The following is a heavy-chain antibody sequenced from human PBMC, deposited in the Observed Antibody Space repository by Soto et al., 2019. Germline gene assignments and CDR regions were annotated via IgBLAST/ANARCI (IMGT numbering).Heavy chain of an antibody. J-gene: IGHJ5*02. CDR2: INPNSGGT. CDR3: ARGAGYCSSTSCYGYWFDP. D-gene: IGHD2-2*01. Sequence: QVQLVQSGAEVKKPGASVKVSCKASGYTFTGYYMHWVRQAPGQGLEWMGCINPNSGGTNYAQKFQGRVTMTRDTSISTAYMELSRLRSDDTAVYYCARGAGYCSSTSCYGYWFDPWGQGTLVTVSS. V-gene: IGHV1-2*02. CDR1: GYTFTGYY.